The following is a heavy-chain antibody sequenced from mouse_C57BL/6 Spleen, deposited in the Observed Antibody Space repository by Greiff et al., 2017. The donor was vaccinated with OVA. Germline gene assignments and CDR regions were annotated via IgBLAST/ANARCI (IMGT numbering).Heavy chain of an antibody. V-gene: IGHV1-26*01. J-gene: IGHJ4*01. Sequence: EVQLQQSGPELVKPGASVKISCKASGYTFTDYYMNWVKQSHGKSLEWIGDITPNNGGTSYNQKFKGKATLTVDKSSSTAYMELRSLTSVASSVYYCASETTVVATDYYAMDYWGQGTSVTVSS. CDR2: ITPNNGGT. CDR1: GYTFTDYY. D-gene: IGHD1-1*01. CDR3: ASETTVVATDYYAMDY.